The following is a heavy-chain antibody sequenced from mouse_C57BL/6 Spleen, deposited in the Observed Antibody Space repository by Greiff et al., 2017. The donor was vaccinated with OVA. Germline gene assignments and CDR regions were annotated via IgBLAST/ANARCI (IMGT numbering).Heavy chain of an antibody. CDR3: AREGIYYYGSSSFDY. J-gene: IGHJ2*01. V-gene: IGHV1-53*01. CDR1: GYTFTSYW. CDR2: INPSNGGT. D-gene: IGHD1-1*01. Sequence: QVQLKQPGPELVKPGASVKLSCKASGYTFTSYWMHWVKQRPGQGLEWIGNINPSNGGTNYNEKFKSKATLTVDKSSSTAYMQLSSLTSEDSAVYYCAREGIYYYGSSSFDYWGQGTTLTVSS.